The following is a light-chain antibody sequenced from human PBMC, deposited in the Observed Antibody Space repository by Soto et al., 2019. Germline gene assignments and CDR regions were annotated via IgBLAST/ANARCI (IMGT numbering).Light chain of an antibody. CDR3: NSYTSSSTYA. V-gene: IGLV2-14*01. CDR1: SSDVGGYNY. J-gene: IGLJ1*01. Sequence: QSVLSQPASVSGSPGQSITISCTGTSSDVGGYNYVSWYQQHPGKAPKLMIYDVSNRPSGVSNRFSGSKSGNTASLTISGLQAEDEADYYCNSYTSSSTYAFGTGTKVTV. CDR2: DVS.